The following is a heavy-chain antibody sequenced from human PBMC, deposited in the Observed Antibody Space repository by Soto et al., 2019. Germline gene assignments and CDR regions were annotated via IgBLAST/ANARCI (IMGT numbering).Heavy chain of an antibody. CDR3: AKEAQSGFYYFDY. Sequence: SETLSLTCTVSGGSISSGGYYWSWIRQHPGKGLEWIGYIYYSGSTYYNPSLKSRVTISVDTSKNQFSLKLSSVTAADTAVYHCAKEAQSGFYYFDYWGPGALVTVSS. CDR2: IYYSGST. J-gene: IGHJ4*01. D-gene: IGHD3-22*01. CDR1: GGSISSGGYY. V-gene: IGHV4-31*03.